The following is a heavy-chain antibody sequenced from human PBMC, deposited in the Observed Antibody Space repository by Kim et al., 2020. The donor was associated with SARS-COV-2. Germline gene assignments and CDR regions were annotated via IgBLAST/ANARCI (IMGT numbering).Heavy chain of an antibody. J-gene: IGHJ2*01. D-gene: IGHD3-22*01. CDR3: ARKALYYYDSSGYYDHWYFDL. Sequence: SETLSLTCTVSGGSISSGGYYWSWIRQHPGKGLEWIGYIYYSGSTYYNPSLKSRVTISVDTSKNQFSLKLSSVTAADTAVYYCARKALYYYDSSGYYDHWYFDLWGRGTLVTVSS. V-gene: IGHV4-31*03. CDR1: GGSISSGGYY. CDR2: IYYSGST.